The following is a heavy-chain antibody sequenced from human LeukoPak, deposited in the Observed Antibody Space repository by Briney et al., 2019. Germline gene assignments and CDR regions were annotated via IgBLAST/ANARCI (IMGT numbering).Heavy chain of an antibody. CDR2: IYYSGST. D-gene: IGHD6-6*01. CDR1: GGSISSYY. Sequence: KPSETLSLTCTVSGGSISSYYWSWIRQPPGKGLEWIGYIYYSGSTNYNPSLKSRVTISVDTSKNQFSLKLSSVTAADTAVYYCARVGSSSAFDYWGQGTLVTVSS. V-gene: IGHV4-59*01. CDR3: ARVGSSSAFDY. J-gene: IGHJ4*02.